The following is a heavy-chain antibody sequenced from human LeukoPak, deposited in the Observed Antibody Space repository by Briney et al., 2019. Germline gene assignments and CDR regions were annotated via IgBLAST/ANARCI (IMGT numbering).Heavy chain of an antibody. CDR3: GRDDSSGWYDY. CDR1: GGTFSSYA. CDR2: FIPIFGTV. J-gene: IGHJ4*02. Sequence: AVKLSCKASGGTFSSYAISWVRQAPGQGLEWMGGFIPIFGTVNYAQKVQGRGTITTDESTSTAYMELSSLRSEDTAVYYCGRDDSSGWYDYWGQGTLVTVSS. D-gene: IGHD6-19*01. V-gene: IGHV1-69*05.